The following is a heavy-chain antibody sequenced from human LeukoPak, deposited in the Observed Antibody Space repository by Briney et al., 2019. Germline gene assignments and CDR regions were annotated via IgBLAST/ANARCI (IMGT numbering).Heavy chain of an antibody. Sequence: GGSLRLSCAASGFTFSSYSMNWVRQAPGKGLEWVSSISSSSSYIYYADPVKGRFTISRDNAKNSLYLQMNSLRAEDTAVYYCARVGCSGGSCQTFDYWGQGTLVTVSS. V-gene: IGHV3-21*01. CDR2: ISSSSSYI. CDR1: GFTFSSYS. J-gene: IGHJ4*02. D-gene: IGHD2-15*01. CDR3: ARVGCSGGSCQTFDY.